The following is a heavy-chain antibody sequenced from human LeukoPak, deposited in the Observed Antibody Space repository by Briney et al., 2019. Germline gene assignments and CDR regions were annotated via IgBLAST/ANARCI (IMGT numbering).Heavy chain of an antibody. V-gene: IGHV4-59*01. CDR2: IYYSGST. J-gene: IGHJ4*02. Sequence: SETLSLTCTVSGGSISSYYWSWIRQPPGKGLEWIGYIYYSGSTNYNPSLKSRVTISVDTSKNQFSLKLSSVTAADTAVYYCARSSGYYAPLDYWGQGTLVTVSS. D-gene: IGHD3-22*01. CDR3: ARSSGYYAPLDY. CDR1: GGSISSYY.